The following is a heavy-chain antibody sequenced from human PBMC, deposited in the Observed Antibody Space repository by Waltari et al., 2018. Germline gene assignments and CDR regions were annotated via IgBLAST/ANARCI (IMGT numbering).Heavy chain of an antibody. Sequence: QVQLVQSGAEVKKPGASVKVSCKASGYTFTSYSMHWVRQAPGHGLEWMGIINPSGGSTSYAQKFQGRVTMTRDTSTSTVYMELSSLRSEDTAVYYCARDRIPYYYSSGSYSDAFDIWGQGTMVTVSS. J-gene: IGHJ3*02. V-gene: IGHV1-46*01. CDR3: ARDRIPYYYSSGSYSDAFDI. D-gene: IGHD3-10*01. CDR1: GYTFTSYS. CDR2: INPSGGST.